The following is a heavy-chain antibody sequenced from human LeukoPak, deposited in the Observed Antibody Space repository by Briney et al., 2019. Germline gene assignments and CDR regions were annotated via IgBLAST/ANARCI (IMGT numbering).Heavy chain of an antibody. CDR3: ARDYRVLDYYYMDV. CDR2: ISSSSSTI. J-gene: IGHJ6*03. D-gene: IGHD2-15*01. V-gene: IGHV3-48*04. Sequence: GGSLRLSCAASGFTFSSYSMNWVRQAPGKGLEWVSYISSSSSTIYYADSVKGRFTISRDNAKNSLYLQMNSLRAEDTAVYYCARDYRVLDYYYMDVWGKGTTGTVSS. CDR1: GFTFSSYS.